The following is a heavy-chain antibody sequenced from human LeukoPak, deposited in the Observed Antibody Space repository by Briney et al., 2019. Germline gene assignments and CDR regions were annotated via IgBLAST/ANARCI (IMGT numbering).Heavy chain of an antibody. J-gene: IGHJ4*02. Sequence: GASVKVSCKASGGTFSSYAISWVRQAPGKGLEWVSAISASGGSTYYADSVKGRFTISRDNSKNTLYLQMNSLRAEDTAVYYCAKTKLGYCSGGSCYSRHYRLDYWGQGTLVTVSS. V-gene: IGHV3-23*01. CDR2: ISASGGST. CDR1: GGTFSSYA. D-gene: IGHD2-15*01. CDR3: AKTKLGYCSGGSCYSRHYRLDY.